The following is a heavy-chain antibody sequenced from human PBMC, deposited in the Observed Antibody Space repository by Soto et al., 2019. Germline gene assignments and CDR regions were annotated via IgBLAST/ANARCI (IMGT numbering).Heavy chain of an antibody. J-gene: IGHJ6*02. Sequence: ASVKVSCKASGYTFTSYGISWVRQAPGQRLEWMGWINAGNGNTKYSQKFQGRVAITRDTSASTAYMELSSLRSEDTAVYYCASRGSGSYGYYYYYYGMDVWGQGTTVTVSS. V-gene: IGHV1-3*01. CDR2: INAGNGNT. CDR3: ASRGSGSYGYYYYYYGMDV. CDR1: GYTFTSYG. D-gene: IGHD3-10*01.